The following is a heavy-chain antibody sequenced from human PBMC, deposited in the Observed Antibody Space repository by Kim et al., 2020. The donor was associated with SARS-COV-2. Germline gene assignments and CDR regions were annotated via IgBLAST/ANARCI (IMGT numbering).Heavy chain of an antibody. J-gene: IGHJ6*02. CDR1: GFTFSSYS. D-gene: IGHD1-26*01. Sequence: GGSLRLSCAASGFTFSSYSMNWVRQAPGKGLEWVSYISSSSSTIYYADSVKGRFTISRDNAKNSLYLQMNSLRAEDTAVYYCARGPPGPLVGAKHYYYYGMDVWGQGTTVTVSS. CDR3: ARGPPGPLVGAKHYYYYGMDV. CDR2: ISSSSSTI. V-gene: IGHV3-48*04.